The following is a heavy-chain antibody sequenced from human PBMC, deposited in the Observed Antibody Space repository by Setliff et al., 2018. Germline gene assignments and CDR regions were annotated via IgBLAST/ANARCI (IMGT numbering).Heavy chain of an antibody. CDR2: INHSGST. D-gene: IGHD2-8*02. CDR3: TVYNTGSSKDHY. J-gene: IGHJ4*02. CDR1: VGSFSGHY. Sequence: SETLSLTCAVYVGSFSGHYWSWIRQPPGKGLEWIGEINHSGSTNYTPSLKSRVTISVDTSKNQFSLKLSSVTAADTALYYCTVYNTGSSKDHYWGQGTPVTVSS. V-gene: IGHV4-34*01.